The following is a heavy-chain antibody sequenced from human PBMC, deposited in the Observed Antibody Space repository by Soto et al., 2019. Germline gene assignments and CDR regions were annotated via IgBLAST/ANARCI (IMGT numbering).Heavy chain of an antibody. CDR2: ISAYNGNI. CDR1: GYTFTTYG. V-gene: IGHV1-18*04. J-gene: IGHJ5*02. D-gene: IGHD6-13*01. CDR3: ARDYSSSWYGWFDP. Sequence: SVKVSCKASGYTFTTYGNSWVRQAPVQGLEWMGWISAYNGNIKYAQKFQGRVTMTRDTSTSTAYMEVRSLRSDDTAVYYCARDYSSSWYGWFDPWGQGTLVTVSS.